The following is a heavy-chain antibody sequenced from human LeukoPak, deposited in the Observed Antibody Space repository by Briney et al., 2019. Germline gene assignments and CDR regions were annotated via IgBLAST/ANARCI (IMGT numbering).Heavy chain of an antibody. Sequence: SETLTLTCSVSAGSISSYYWSWIRQPPGKGLEWIGYIYYSGTTNYNPSLKSRVTISMDTSNNQFSLRLTSVTPADTAVYYCAGDHPPYHGIFDYWGQGTLVTVSS. J-gene: IGHJ4*02. CDR2: IYYSGTT. CDR1: AGSISSYY. D-gene: IGHD1-14*01. V-gene: IGHV4-59*01. CDR3: AGDHPPYHGIFDY.